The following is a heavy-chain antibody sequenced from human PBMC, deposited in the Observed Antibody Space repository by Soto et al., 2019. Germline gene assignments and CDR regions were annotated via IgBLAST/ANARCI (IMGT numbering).Heavy chain of an antibody. CDR1: GGSFSGYY. CDR2: INHSGST. V-gene: IGHV4-34*01. D-gene: IGHD1-26*01. CDR3: ARASTSGGGDP. J-gene: IGHJ5*02. Sequence: QVQLQQWGAGLLKPSETLSLTCAVSGGSFSGYYWSWIRQPPGKGLEWIGEINHSGSTNYNPSLKSRVTISVDTSKNQFSLKLSSVTAADTAVYYCARASTSGGGDPWGQGTLVTVSS.